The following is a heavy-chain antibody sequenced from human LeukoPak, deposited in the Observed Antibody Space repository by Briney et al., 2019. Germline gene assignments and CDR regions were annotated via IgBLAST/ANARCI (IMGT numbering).Heavy chain of an antibody. J-gene: IGHJ4*02. CDR1: GGSFSGYY. Sequence: SETLSLTCAVYGGSFSGYYWSWIRQPPGKGLEWIGYIYYSGSTNYNPSLKSRVTISVDTSKNQFSLKLSSVTAADTAVYYCARARWYYDSSGYLYYFDYWGQGTLVTVSS. V-gene: IGHV4-59*01. CDR3: ARARWYYDSSGYLYYFDY. D-gene: IGHD3-22*01. CDR2: IYYSGST.